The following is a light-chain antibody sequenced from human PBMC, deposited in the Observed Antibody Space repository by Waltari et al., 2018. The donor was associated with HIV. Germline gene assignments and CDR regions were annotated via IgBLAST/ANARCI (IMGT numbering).Light chain of an antibody. J-gene: IGLJ2*01. CDR2: EVN. Sequence: QSALTQPASVSGSRGQSITISCTGSSSDAGYYNLVSWYQQNADKAPKVLIYEVNKRPSEVSNRFSGAKSGNTAALTISGLQAEDAARYYCGSYADSSTVIFGGGTKLTVL. V-gene: IGLV2-23*02. CDR3: GSYADSSTVI. CDR1: SSDAGYYNL.